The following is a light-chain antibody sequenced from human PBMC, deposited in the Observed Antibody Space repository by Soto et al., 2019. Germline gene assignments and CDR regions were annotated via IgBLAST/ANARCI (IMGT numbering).Light chain of an antibody. J-gene: IGKJ1*01. CDR2: DAS. CDR3: QQYDSYSRT. Sequence: DIQKTQSPSTLSASVGDRVTITCRASQSITVWLAWYQQKPGKAPKLLIYDASSLESGVPSRFSGSGSGTEFTLTISSVQPDDFATYYCQQYDSYSRTFGQGTQVDIK. CDR1: QSITVW. V-gene: IGKV1-5*01.